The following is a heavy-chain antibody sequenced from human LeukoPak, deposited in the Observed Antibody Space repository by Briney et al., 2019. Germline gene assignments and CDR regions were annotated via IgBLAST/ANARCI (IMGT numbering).Heavy chain of an antibody. V-gene: IGHV3-30*02. CDR2: IPFSGRDE. CDR1: GCSFESYG. Sequence: PGGSLRLSCATFGCSFESYGLHWVRQAPGKGLEWVTFIPFSGRDENYADSVRGRFTISRDNSKNTVYLQMNSLRPDDTGIYYCVKDCGLGGSRDYWGQGTLVTVSS. CDR3: VKDCGLGGSRDY. D-gene: IGHD1-26*01. J-gene: IGHJ4*02.